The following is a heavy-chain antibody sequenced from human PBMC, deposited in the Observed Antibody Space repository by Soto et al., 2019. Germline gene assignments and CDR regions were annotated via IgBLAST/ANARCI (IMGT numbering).Heavy chain of an antibody. V-gene: IGHV4-59*01. Sequence: SQTLSLTCTVSGDSISTFYWGWMRQSPGKELEWIGYVYYTGSTNYNPSLKSRVTISVDRSKNQFSLKLTSANAADTAVYYCARGRTVRNYADDSSDYFYFFDYWGQGTQVTV. J-gene: IGHJ4*02. CDR3: ARGRTVRNYADDSSDYFYFFDY. CDR2: VYYTGST. D-gene: IGHD3-22*01. CDR1: GDSISTFY.